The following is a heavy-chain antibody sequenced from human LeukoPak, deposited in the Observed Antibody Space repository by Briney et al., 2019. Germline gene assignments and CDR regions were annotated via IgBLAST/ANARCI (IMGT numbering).Heavy chain of an antibody. Sequence: PGGSLRPSCAASGFTFSSYSMNWVRQAPGKGLEWVSYISSSSSTIYYADSVKGRFTISRDNAKNTLYVQMNSLRAEDTAVYYCAARGYCSGTSCLLEYWGQGTLVTVSS. V-gene: IGHV3-48*04. D-gene: IGHD2-2*01. CDR1: GFTFSSYS. CDR2: ISSSSSTI. J-gene: IGHJ4*02. CDR3: AARGYCSGTSCLLEY.